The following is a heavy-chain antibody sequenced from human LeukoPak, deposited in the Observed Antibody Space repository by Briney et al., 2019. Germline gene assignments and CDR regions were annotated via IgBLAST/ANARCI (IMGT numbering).Heavy chain of an antibody. Sequence: GGSLRLSCTASGVTFSRHSMNWVRQAPGKGPEWVSHISSSGGTIYYADSVKGRFTISRDNSKNTLYLQMNSLRAEDTAVYYCAKGLSGYYTYWGQGTLVTVSS. J-gene: IGHJ4*02. V-gene: IGHV3-23*01. CDR1: GVTFSRHS. D-gene: IGHD3-22*01. CDR2: ISSSGGTI. CDR3: AKGLSGYYTY.